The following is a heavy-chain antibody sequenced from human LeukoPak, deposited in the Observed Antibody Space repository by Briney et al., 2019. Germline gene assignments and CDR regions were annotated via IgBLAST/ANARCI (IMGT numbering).Heavy chain of an antibody. D-gene: IGHD2-15*01. CDR2: IYHSGST. CDR3: ARAPDSSEVYFDY. V-gene: IGHV4-30-2*01. Sequence: PSETLSHTCTVSGASISGYSWSWIRQPPGKGLEWIGYIYHSGSTYYNPSLKSRVTISVDRSKNQFSLKLSSVTAADTAVYYCARAPDSSEVYFDYWGRGTLVTVSS. J-gene: IGHJ4*02. CDR1: GASISGYS.